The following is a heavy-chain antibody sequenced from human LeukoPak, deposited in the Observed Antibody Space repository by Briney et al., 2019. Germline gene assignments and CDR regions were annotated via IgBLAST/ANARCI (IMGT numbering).Heavy chain of an antibody. CDR2: INHSGST. V-gene: IGHV4-34*01. D-gene: IGHD2-2*01. CDR3: ATRGVEMKDLNIVVVPAAMSY. CDR1: GGSFSGYY. J-gene: IGHJ4*02. Sequence: SETLSLTCAAYGGSFSGYYWSWIRQPPGKGLEWIGEINHSGSTNYNPSLKSRVTISVDTSKNQFSLKLSSVTAADTAVYYCATRGVEMKDLNIVVVPAAMSYWGQGTLVTVSS.